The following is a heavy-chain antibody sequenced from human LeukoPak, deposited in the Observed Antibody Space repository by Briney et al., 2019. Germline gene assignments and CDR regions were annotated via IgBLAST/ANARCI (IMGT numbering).Heavy chain of an antibody. CDR1: GGTFSSYA. D-gene: IGHD5-24*01. Sequence: EASVKVSCKASGGTFSSYAISWVRQAPGQGLEWMGGIIPIFGTANYAQKLQGRVTITADESTSTAYMELSSLRSEDTAVYYCASLVNSGDGYNDYWGQGTLVTVSS. J-gene: IGHJ4*02. CDR2: IIPIFGTA. V-gene: IGHV1-69*13. CDR3: ASLVNSGDGYNDY.